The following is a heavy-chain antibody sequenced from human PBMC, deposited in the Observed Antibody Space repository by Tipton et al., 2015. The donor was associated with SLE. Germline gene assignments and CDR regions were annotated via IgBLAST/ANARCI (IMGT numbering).Heavy chain of an antibody. CDR2: ISTYNGNT. CDR1: GYTFTTYG. D-gene: IGHD5-18*01. CDR3: ARVRVDTAMGVFDF. Sequence: QVQLVQSGAEVKKPGASARVSCKASGYTFTTYGISWVRQAPGQGLEWMGWISTYNGNTNYAQKLQGRVTMTSDTSTSTAYMELRSLRSDDTAIYYCARVRVDTAMGVFDFWGQGTLVTVSS. V-gene: IGHV1-18*01. J-gene: IGHJ4*02.